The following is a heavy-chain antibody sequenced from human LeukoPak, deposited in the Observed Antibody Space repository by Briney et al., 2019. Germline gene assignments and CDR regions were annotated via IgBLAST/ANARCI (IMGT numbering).Heavy chain of an antibody. Sequence: GGSLRLSCAASGFTFSSYSRNWVRQAPGKGLEWVSSISSSSSYIYYADSVKGRFTISRDNAKNSLYLQMNSLRAEDTAVYYCARVGPGAFDIWGQGTMVTVSS. V-gene: IGHV3-21*01. CDR2: ISSSSSYI. J-gene: IGHJ3*02. CDR1: GFTFSSYS. CDR3: ARVGPGAFDI. D-gene: IGHD1-14*01.